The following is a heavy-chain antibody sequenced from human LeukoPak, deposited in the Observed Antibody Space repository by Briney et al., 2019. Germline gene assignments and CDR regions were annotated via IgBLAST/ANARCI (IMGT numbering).Heavy chain of an antibody. J-gene: IGHJ3*02. Sequence: ASETLSLTCTVSGGSISSGGYYWSWIRQHPGKGLEWIGYIYYSGSTYYNPSLKSRVTISVDTSKNQFSLKLSSVTAADTAVYYCAREMYYYDRSGSPDAFDIWGQGTMVTVSS. CDR1: GGSISSGGYY. CDR3: AREMYYYDRSGSPDAFDI. CDR2: IYYSGST. D-gene: IGHD3-22*01. V-gene: IGHV4-31*03.